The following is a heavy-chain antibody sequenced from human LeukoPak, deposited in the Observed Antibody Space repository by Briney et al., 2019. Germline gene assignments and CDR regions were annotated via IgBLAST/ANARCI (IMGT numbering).Heavy chain of an antibody. D-gene: IGHD3-10*01. CDR2: ISYDGSNK. CDR3: ARATGRSGFDY. Sequence: GGSLRLSCAASGFTFSSYAMHWVRQAPGKGLEWVAVISYDGSNKYYADSVKGRFTISRDNSKNTLYLQMNSLRAEDTAVYYCARATGRSGFDYWGQGTLVTVSS. CDR1: GFTFSSYA. J-gene: IGHJ4*02. V-gene: IGHV3-30-3*01.